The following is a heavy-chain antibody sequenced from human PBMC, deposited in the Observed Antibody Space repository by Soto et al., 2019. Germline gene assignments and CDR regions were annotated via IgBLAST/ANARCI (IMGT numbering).Heavy chain of an antibody. CDR2: ISAYNGNT. CDR1: GYTFIGYG. J-gene: IGHJ4*02. V-gene: IGHV1-18*01. CDR3: AGAPYPLYITLDY. Sequence: QVQLVQSGAELKKPGASVKVSCKTSGYTFIGYGISWVRQAPGQGLEWMGWISAYNGNTNYAQKFQGRVTMTTSTATSTAYMALRSLRSDATAVYSCAGAPYPLYITLDYWGQGTLVAVSS. D-gene: IGHD2-2*02.